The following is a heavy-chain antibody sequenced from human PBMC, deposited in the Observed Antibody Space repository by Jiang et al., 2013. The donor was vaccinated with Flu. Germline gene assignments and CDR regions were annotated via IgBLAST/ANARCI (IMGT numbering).Heavy chain of an antibody. V-gene: IGHV6-1*01. CDR3: ARAMSCTTTPCLKLRYFDF. CDR1: GDSVSSNSVA. Sequence: QTLSLTCAISGDSVSSNSVAWTWIRQSPSRGLEWLGWTFYRSKWYNEYGVSAKGRITISPDTSKNQFSLQLNSVTPEDTAVYYCARAMSCTTTPCLKLRYFDFLGPGNPGHRLL. J-gene: IGHJ4*02. D-gene: IGHD1-1*01. CDR2: TFYRSKWYN.